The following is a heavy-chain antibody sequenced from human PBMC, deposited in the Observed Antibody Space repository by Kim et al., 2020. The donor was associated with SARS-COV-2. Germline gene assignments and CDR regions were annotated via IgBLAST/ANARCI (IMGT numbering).Heavy chain of an antibody. CDR2: IWYDGSNK. CDR3: ARDGGYSGLGYFQH. CDR1: GFTFSSYG. J-gene: IGHJ1*01. Sequence: GGSLRLSCAASGFTFSSYGMHWVRQAPGKGLEWVAVIWYDGSNKYYADSVKGRFTISRDNSKNTLYLQMNSLRAEDTAVYYCARDGGYSGLGYFQHWGQGTLVTVSS. V-gene: IGHV3-33*01. D-gene: IGHD5-12*01.